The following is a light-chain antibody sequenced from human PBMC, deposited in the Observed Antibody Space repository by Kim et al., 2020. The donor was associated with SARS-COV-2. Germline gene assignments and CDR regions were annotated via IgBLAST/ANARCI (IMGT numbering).Light chain of an antibody. V-gene: IGLV3-19*01. Sequence: ALGQTIRITCQGDTLRNYYASWYQQKPGQAPILVIYGKNNRPSGIPDRFSGSSSGNTASLTITGVQAEDEADFYCNSRESGDNRVVFGGGTKVTVL. CDR3: NSRESGDNRVV. J-gene: IGLJ2*01. CDR2: GKN. CDR1: TLRNYY.